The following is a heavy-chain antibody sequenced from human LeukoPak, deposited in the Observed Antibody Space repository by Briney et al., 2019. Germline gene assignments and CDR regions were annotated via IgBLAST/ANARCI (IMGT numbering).Heavy chain of an antibody. J-gene: IGHJ4*02. CDR1: GFTVSSNY. Sequence: PGGSLRLSCAASGFTVSSNYVSWVRQAPGKGLEWVSVIYSGGSTYYADSVKGRFTISRDNSKNTLYLQMNSLRAEDMAVYYCARGGFLKWLHHFDYWGQGTLVTVSS. D-gene: IGHD3-3*01. V-gene: IGHV3-66*01. CDR2: IYSGGST. CDR3: ARGGFLKWLHHFDY.